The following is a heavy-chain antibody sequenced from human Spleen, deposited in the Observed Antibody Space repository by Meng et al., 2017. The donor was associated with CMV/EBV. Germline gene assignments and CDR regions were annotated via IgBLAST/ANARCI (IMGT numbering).Heavy chain of an antibody. V-gene: IGHV4-39*07. D-gene: IGHD3-10*01. CDR2: IYYSGST. Sequence: SETLSLTCTVSGGSISSSSYYWGWIRQPPGKGLEWIGSIYYSGSTYYNPSLKSRVTISVDTSKNQFSLKLSSVTAADTAVYYCARGSPMVRGVMSHWGQGTLVTVSS. J-gene: IGHJ4*02. CDR1: GGSISSSSYY. CDR3: ARGSPMVRGVMSH.